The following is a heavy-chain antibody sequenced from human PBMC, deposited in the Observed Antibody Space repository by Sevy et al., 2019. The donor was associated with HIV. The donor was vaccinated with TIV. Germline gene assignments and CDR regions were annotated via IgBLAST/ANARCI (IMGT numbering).Heavy chain of an antibody. J-gene: IGHJ4*02. D-gene: IGHD4-17*01. CDR3: AREKTTAFAFDL. Sequence: SETLSLTCAVSGGSISSTNWWSWVRQPPGEGLEWIGEVYDSGSTNYNPSLKSRVSISVDKAKNQFSVKLSSVTAADTAVYYCAREKTTAFAFDLSGQGAVVTVSS. CDR2: VYDSGST. V-gene: IGHV4-4*02. CDR1: GGSISSTNW.